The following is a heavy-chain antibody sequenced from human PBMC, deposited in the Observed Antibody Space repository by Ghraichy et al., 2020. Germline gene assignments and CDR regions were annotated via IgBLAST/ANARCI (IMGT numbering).Heavy chain of an antibody. CDR3: AKDQDSSGWSFDAFDI. D-gene: IGHD6-19*01. Sequence: GGSLRLSCAASGFTFSSYAMSWVRQAPGKGLEWVSAISGSGGSTYYADSVKGRFTISRDNSKNTLYLQMNSLRAEDTAVYYCAKDQDSSGWSFDAFDIWGQGTMVTVSS. V-gene: IGHV3-23*01. J-gene: IGHJ3*02. CDR2: ISGSGGST. CDR1: GFTFSSYA.